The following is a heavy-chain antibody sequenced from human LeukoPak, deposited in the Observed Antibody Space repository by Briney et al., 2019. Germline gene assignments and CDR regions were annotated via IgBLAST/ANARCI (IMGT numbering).Heavy chain of an antibody. CDR1: DGSFSGYY. V-gene: IGHV4-34*12. CDR2: IIDTGST. CDR3: ARERNHLGYCGGGSCYGSYYFDY. D-gene: IGHD2-15*01. J-gene: IGHJ4*02. Sequence: SETLSLTCAVYDGSFSGYYWTWIRQPPGKGLEWIGEIIDTGSTKYNSSLKSRVTISVDTSKNQFSLKLSSVTAADTAVYYCARERNHLGYCGGGSCYGSYYFDYWGQGTLVTVSS.